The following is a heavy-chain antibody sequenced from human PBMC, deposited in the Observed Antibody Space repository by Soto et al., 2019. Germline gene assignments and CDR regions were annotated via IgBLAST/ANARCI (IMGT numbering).Heavy chain of an antibody. CDR1: GGSFSGYY. J-gene: IGHJ3*02. Sequence: PSETLSLTCAVYGGSFSGYYWSWIRQPPGEGLEWIGEINHSGSTNYNPSLKSRVTISVDTSKNQFSLKLSSVTAADTAVYYCARGPFLRAYAFDIWGQGTMVTVSS. V-gene: IGHV4-34*01. CDR2: INHSGST. CDR3: ARGPFLRAYAFDI. D-gene: IGHD4-17*01.